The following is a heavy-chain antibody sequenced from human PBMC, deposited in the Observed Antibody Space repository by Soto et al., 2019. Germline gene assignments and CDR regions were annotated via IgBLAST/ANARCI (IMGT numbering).Heavy chain of an antibody. J-gene: IGHJ6*02. V-gene: IGHV1-69*02. CDR1: GGTFRSYT. D-gene: IGHD5-18*01. Sequence: QVQLVQSGAEVKKPGSSVTVSCKASGGTFRSYTISWVRQVPGQGLEWMGKTIPMLGIANYAQTFQGRVTITADNSTGTAYMELSSMRSEDTAVYYCARADTDMAAMGVWGQGTTVTVSS. CDR3: ARADTDMAAMGV. CDR2: TIPMLGIA.